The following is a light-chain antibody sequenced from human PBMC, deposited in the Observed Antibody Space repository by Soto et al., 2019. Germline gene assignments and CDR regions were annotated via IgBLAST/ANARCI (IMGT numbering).Light chain of an antibody. J-gene: IGKJ2*01. CDR2: GIF. CDR1: QPISND. Sequence: AIHMTQSPSSMSASVGDTVTITCRASQPISNDLAWFQQRPGKAPKLLIYGIFILHTGVPSRFSGTGSGTDFTLTICSLQPEYFATYYCLHDGIFPSIFGQGTKLEL. CDR3: LHDGIFPSI. V-gene: IGKV1-6*01.